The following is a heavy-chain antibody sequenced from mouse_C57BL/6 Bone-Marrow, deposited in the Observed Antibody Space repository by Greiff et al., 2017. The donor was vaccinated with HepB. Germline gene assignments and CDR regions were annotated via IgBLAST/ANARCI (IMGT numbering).Heavy chain of an antibody. V-gene: IGHV5-17*01. CDR3: ARSGYVGAMDY. CDR2: ISSGSSTI. CDR1: GFTFSDYG. Sequence: EVMLVESGGGLVKPGGSLKLSCAASGFTFSDYGMHWVRQAPEKGLEWVAYISSGSSTIYYADTVKGRFTISRDNAKNTLFLQMTSLRSEDTAMYYCARSGYVGAMDYWGQGTSVTVSS. D-gene: IGHD2-2*01. J-gene: IGHJ4*01.